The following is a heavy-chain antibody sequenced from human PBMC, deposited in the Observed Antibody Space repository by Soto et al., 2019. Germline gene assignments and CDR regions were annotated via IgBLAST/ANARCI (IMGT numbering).Heavy chain of an antibody. CDR1: GFTFSSYG. CDR2: IWYDGSNK. D-gene: IGHD2-2*02. V-gene: IGHV3-33*01. J-gene: IGHJ4*02. CDR3: AREPGPIESYFDY. Sequence: QVQLVESGGGVVQPGRSLRLSCAASGFTFSSYGMHWVRQAPGKGLEWVAVIWYDGSNKYYADSVKGRFTISRDNSKNTLYLQMNSLRAEDTAVYYCAREPGPIESYFDYWGQGTLVTVSS.